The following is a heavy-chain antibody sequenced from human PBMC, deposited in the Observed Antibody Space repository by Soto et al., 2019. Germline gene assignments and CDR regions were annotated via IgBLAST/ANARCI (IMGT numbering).Heavy chain of an antibody. CDR2: IWYDGSNK. CDR1: GFTFSSYG. D-gene: IGHD6-13*01. J-gene: IGHJ3*02. Sequence: GGSLRLSCAASGFTFSSYGMHWVRQAPGKGLEWVAVIWYDGSNKYYADSVKGRFTISRDNSKNTLYLQMNSLRAEDTAVYYCARDRPWSSSSADAFDIWGQGTMVTVSS. CDR3: ARDRPWSSSSADAFDI. V-gene: IGHV3-33*01.